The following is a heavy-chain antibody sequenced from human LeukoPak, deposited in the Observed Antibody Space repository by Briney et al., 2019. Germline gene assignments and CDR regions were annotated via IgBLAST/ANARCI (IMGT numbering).Heavy chain of an antibody. J-gene: IGHJ4*02. CDR1: GFTFSSYW. CDR3: ASAAGY. CDR2: IKYDGSNK. Sequence: PGGSLRLSCAASGFTFSSYWMHWVRQAPGKGLEWVAVIKYDGSNKYYADSVKGRFTISRDNSKNTLYLQMNSLRAEDTAVYYCASAAGYWGQGTLVTVSS. V-gene: IGHV3-30*03. D-gene: IGHD6-13*01.